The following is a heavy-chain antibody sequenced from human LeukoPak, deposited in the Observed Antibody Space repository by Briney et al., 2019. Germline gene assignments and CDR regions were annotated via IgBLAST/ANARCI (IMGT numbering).Heavy chain of an antibody. V-gene: IGHV4-34*01. Sequence: SETLSLTCAVYGGSFSGYYWSWIRQPPGKGLEWIGEINHSGSTNYNPSLKSRVTISVDTSKNQFSLKLSSVTAADTAVYYCARDMRCYQLPYYYYYGMDVWGQGTTVTVSS. D-gene: IGHD2-2*01. J-gene: IGHJ6*02. CDR3: ARDMRCYQLPYYYYYGMDV. CDR1: GGSFSGYY. CDR2: INHSGST.